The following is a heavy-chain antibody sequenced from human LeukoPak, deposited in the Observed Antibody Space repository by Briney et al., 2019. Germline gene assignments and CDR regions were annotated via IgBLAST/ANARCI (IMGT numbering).Heavy chain of an antibody. CDR2: ISYSGST. Sequence: SETLSLTCSVSGGSINNYYWIWIRQPPGKGLEWIGYISYSGSTNYNPSLKSRVTMSVGTSNKQFSLQLTSVTAADTAVYYCARGSFYYINRGSYYGLDYWGQGTLVSVPS. D-gene: IGHD3-22*01. CDR1: GGSINNYY. J-gene: IGHJ4*02. CDR3: ARGSFYYINRGSYYGLDY. V-gene: IGHV4-59*01.